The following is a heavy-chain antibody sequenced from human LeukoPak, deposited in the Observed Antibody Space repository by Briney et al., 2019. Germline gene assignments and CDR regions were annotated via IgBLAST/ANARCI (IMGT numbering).Heavy chain of an antibody. J-gene: IGHJ4*02. Sequence: SVKVSCKASGGTFSSYAISWVRQAPGQGLERMGGITPIFGTANYAQKFQGRVTITADESTSTAYMELSSLRSEDTAVYYCARGTITGTPYFDYWGQGTLVTVSS. CDR1: GGTFSSYA. V-gene: IGHV1-69*13. CDR3: ARGTITGTPYFDY. D-gene: IGHD1-20*01. CDR2: ITPIFGTA.